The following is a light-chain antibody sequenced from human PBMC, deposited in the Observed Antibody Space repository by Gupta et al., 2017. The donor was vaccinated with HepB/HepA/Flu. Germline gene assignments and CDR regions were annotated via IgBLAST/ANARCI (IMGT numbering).Light chain of an antibody. J-gene: IGLJ2*01. CDR2: ANI. V-gene: IGLV1-40*01. Sequence: QSVLTQPPSVSGAPGQRVIISCTGTSSNFGAGHDVHWYQQLPGTAPKLLIYANINRPSGVPDRFSGSKSGASASLAIXGXQAEDEXDYYCHSYDNSLSGSVFGGGTKLTVL. CDR1: SSNFGAGHD. CDR3: HSYDNSLSGSV.